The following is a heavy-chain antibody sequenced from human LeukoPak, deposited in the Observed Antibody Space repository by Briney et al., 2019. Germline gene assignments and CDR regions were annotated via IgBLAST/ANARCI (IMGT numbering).Heavy chain of an antibody. CDR3: ARALIVGATTIDY. J-gene: IGHJ4*02. Sequence: SETLSLTCTVSGGSISSSSYYWGWIRQPPGKGLEWIGSIYYSGSTYYNPSLKSRVTISVDTSKNQFSLKLSSVTAADTAVYYCARALIVGATTIDYWGQGTLVTVSS. CDR2: IYYSGST. D-gene: IGHD1-26*01. V-gene: IGHV4-39*07. CDR1: GGSISSSSYY.